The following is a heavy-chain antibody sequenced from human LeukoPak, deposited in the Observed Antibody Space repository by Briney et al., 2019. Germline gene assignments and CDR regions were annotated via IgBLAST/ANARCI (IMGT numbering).Heavy chain of an antibody. D-gene: IGHD4-11*01. CDR2: ISADGSGI. Sequence: ETGGSLRLSCAASGFTFDDYAMHWVRQVPGKGLEWVSLISADGSGIYYADSVKGRFTISRDNSKNSMYLQMCSLGTEDTALYYRAKPQTTQKSGFDFWGQGTLVTVSS. J-gene: IGHJ4*02. CDR3: AKPQTTQKSGFDF. V-gene: IGHV3-43*02. CDR1: GFTFDDYA.